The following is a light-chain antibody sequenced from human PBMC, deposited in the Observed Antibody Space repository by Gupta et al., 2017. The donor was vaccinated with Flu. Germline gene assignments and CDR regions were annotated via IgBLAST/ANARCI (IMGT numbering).Light chain of an antibody. J-gene: IGKJ1*01. Sequence: ERAPLSCQASQSVSSNLAWYQQKPGQAPRLLIYGASTRATGIPARFSGSGSGTEFTLTISSLQSEDFAVYYCQQYNNWPPVTFGQGTKVEIK. CDR2: GAS. CDR3: QQYNNWPPVT. CDR1: QSVSSN. V-gene: IGKV3-15*01.